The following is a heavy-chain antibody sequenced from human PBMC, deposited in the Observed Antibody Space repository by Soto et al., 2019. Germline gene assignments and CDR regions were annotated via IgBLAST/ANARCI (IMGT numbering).Heavy chain of an antibody. CDR3: ARESSSSDYYYYGMDV. CDR1: GFTVSSNY. CDR2: IYSGGST. Sequence: VGSLRLSCAASGFTVSSNYMSWVRQAPGKGLEWVSVIYSGGSTYYADSVKGRFTISRDNSKNTLYLQMNSLRAEDTAVYYCARESSSSDYYYYGMDVWGQGTTVTVSS. D-gene: IGHD6-6*01. V-gene: IGHV3-53*01. J-gene: IGHJ6*02.